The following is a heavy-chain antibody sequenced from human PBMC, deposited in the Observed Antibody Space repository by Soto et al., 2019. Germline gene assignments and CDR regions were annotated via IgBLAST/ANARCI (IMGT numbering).Heavy chain of an antibody. CDR1: GFTFSNYA. D-gene: IGHD7-27*01. CDR2: MSGSGDSI. Sequence: DVQVLESGGDLVQPGASLRLSCAASGFTFSNYAMTWVRQAPGKGLEWVSTMSGSGDSIYYADSVKGRFTISRDKSKNTLYLQMNSLRADDWAVYYCATGRQMGYWGQGTLVIVSS. CDR3: ATGRQMGY. J-gene: IGHJ4*02. V-gene: IGHV3-23*01.